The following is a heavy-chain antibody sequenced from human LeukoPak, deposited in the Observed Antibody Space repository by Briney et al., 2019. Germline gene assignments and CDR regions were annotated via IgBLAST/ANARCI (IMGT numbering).Heavy chain of an antibody. CDR2: IKQDGSEK. D-gene: IGHD4-17*01. Sequence: GGSLRLSCAASGFTFSSYWMSWVRQAPGKGLEWVANIKQDGSEKYYVDSVKGRFTISRDNAKNSLYLQMNSLRAEDTAVYYCASHSLTTVTTEEDYWGQGTLVTVSS. V-gene: IGHV3-7*01. J-gene: IGHJ4*02. CDR1: GFTFSSYW. CDR3: ASHSLTTVTTEEDY.